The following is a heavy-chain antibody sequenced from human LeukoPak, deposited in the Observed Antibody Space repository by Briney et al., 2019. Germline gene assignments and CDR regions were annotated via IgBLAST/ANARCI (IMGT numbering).Heavy chain of an antibody. CDR2: INPNSGGT. CDR1: GYTFTGYY. J-gene: IGHJ6*03. Sequence: ASVKVSCKASGYTFTGYYMHWVRQAPGQGLEWMGWINPNSGGTNYAQKFQGRVTMTRDTSISTAYMELSRLRSDDTAVYYCARDPEYCSSTSCPRYFYYYYMDVWGKGTTVTVSS. V-gene: IGHV1-2*02. CDR3: ARDPEYCSSTSCPRYFYYYYMDV. D-gene: IGHD2-2*01.